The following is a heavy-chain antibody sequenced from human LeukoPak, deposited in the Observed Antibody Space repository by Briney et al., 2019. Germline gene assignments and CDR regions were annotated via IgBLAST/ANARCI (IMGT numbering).Heavy chain of an antibody. CDR3: AKLAGISGWYVYYFDY. CDR2: IFGSGGST. CDR1: GFTFGSYA. Sequence: PGGSLRLSCAASGFTFGSYAMYWVRQAPGKGLEWVSGIFGSGGSTHYADSVKGRFTISRDNSKNTLFLQMNSLRAEDTAVYYCAKLAGISGWYVYYFDYWGQGTLVTVS. D-gene: IGHD6-19*01. J-gene: IGHJ4*02. V-gene: IGHV3-23*01.